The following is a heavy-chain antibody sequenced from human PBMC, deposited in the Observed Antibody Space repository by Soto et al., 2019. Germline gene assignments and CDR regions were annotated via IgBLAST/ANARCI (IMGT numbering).Heavy chain of an antibody. CDR1: GVPFSSYA. V-gene: IGHV3-23*01. CDR3: AKDSGPLYDSSGYYLPNYFDY. D-gene: IGHD3-22*01. CDR2: ISGSGGST. J-gene: IGHJ4*02. Sequence: GGSLRLSCAASGVPFSSYAMSWVRQAPGKGLEWVSAISGSGGSTYYADSVKGRFTISRDNSKNTLYLQMNSLRAEDTAVYYCAKDSGPLYDSSGYYLPNYFDYWGQGTLVTVSS.